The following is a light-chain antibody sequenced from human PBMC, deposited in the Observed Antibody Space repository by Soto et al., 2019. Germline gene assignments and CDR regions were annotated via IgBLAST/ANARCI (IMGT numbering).Light chain of an antibody. CDR3: QQYGSSRLT. Sequence: EIVLTQSPGTLSLSPGERATLSCRASQSVSSSYLAWYQQKHGQAPRLLIYGASSRATGIPDRFSGSWSGTNFTITISRLEPEDFAVYYCQQYGSSRLTFGGGTKVEIK. CDR2: GAS. J-gene: IGKJ4*01. CDR1: QSVSSSY. V-gene: IGKV3-20*01.